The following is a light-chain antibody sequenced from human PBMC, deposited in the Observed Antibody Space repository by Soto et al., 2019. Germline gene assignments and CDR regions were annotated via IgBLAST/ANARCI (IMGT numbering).Light chain of an antibody. CDR2: SAS. CDR1: QTVRTS. CDR3: QQSFTSPLT. V-gene: IGKV1-39*01. J-gene: IGKJ4*01. Sequence: DIQMTQSPSSLSASVGDRVTLTCRASQTVRTSLNWYQQTPGKAPQLLIYSASSLHSGVPSRFTGSGSGTDFTLTISSLQPEDFATYYCQQSFTSPLTFGGGTKVDIK.